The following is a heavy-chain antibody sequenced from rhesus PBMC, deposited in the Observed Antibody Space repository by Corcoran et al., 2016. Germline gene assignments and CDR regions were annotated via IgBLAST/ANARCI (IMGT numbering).Heavy chain of an antibody. V-gene: IGHV4-169*01. Sequence: QLQLQESGPGLVKPSETLSVTCAVSGGSISSSYWSWIRQAPGKGLEWIGYIYGSVSSTTYTPSLKSRVTLSVDTSKNQFSLKLSSVTAADTAVYYCVRGPYSGSTLDYWGQGVLVTVSS. CDR1: GGSISSSY. CDR2: IYGSVSST. J-gene: IGHJ4*01. D-gene: IGHD3-16*01. CDR3: VRGPYSGSTLDY.